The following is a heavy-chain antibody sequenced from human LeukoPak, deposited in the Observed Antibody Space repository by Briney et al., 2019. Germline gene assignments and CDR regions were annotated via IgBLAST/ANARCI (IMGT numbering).Heavy chain of an antibody. Sequence: GGSLRLSCAASGFTFSSYSMNWVRQAPGKGLEWVSYISSSSSTIYYADSVKGRFTISRDNAKNSLYLQMNSLRAEDTAVYYCARARDYGDPSSADVWGQATTVTV. V-gene: IGHV3-48*04. J-gene: IGHJ6*02. CDR3: ARARDYGDPSSADV. CDR1: GFTFSSYS. CDR2: ISSSSSTI. D-gene: IGHD4-17*01.